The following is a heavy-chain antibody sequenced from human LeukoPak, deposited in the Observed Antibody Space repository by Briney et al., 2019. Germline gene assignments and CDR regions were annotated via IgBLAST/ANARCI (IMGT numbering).Heavy chain of an antibody. D-gene: IGHD1-26*01. CDR1: GFTFSNAW. CDR2: IKSKTDGGTT. CDR3: TTDLSSIVGATFFDY. J-gene: IGHJ4*02. V-gene: IGHV3-15*01. Sequence: GGSLRLSCAASGFTFSNAWMSWVRQAPGKGLEWVGRIKSKTDGGTTDYAAPVKGRFTISRDDSKNTLYLQMNSLKTEDTAVYYCTTDLSSIVGATFFDYWGQGNLFTVSS.